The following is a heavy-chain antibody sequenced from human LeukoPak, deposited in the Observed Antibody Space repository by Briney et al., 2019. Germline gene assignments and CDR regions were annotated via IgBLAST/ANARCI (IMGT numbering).Heavy chain of an antibody. J-gene: IGHJ4*02. CDR1: GFTFSNCG. Sequence: PGGSLRLSCAASGFTFSNCGMHWVRQAPGKGLEWVAFIRSDGSIKYYAGSVKGRFTISRDNSKNTLYLQMSSLRPEDTAVYCCAKDLPAAYFDYWGQGTLVTVSS. D-gene: IGHD2-2*01. CDR3: AKDLPAAYFDY. CDR2: IRSDGSIK. V-gene: IGHV3-30*02.